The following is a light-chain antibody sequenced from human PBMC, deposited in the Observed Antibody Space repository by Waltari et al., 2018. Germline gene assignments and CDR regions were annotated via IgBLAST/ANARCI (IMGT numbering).Light chain of an antibody. V-gene: IGLV1-47*01. Sequence: QSVLTQPPSASGTPGQRVTISCSGSSSNIGRNYVYWYQQLPGTAPKLLIYRNKHLPSGVPDRFSGSKSGTAASLASSGLRSEDEADYYCAAWDDSLSDVVFGGGTKLTVL. CDR1: SSNIGRNY. J-gene: IGLJ2*01. CDR2: RNK. CDR3: AAWDDSLSDVV.